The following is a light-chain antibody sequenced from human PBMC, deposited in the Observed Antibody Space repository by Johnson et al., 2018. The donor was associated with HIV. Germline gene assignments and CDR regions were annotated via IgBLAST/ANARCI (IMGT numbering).Light chain of an antibody. CDR3: GEWDSGLSAYV. CDR2: DDN. Sequence: QSVLTQPPSVSAAPGQKVTISCFGSDSNIGNNYVSWYQQLPGTAPKLLIYDDNKRPSRIPDRFSGSKSGTSATLGLTGLQTGDEADFYCGEWDSGLSAYVFGSWTKVTVL. CDR1: DSNIGNNY. V-gene: IGLV1-51*01. J-gene: IGLJ1*01.